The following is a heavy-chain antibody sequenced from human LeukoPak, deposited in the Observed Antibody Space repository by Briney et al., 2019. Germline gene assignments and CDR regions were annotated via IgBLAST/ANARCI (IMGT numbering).Heavy chain of an antibody. CDR2: ISYDGSNK. J-gene: IGHJ4*02. V-gene: IGHV3-30*18. CDR3: AKEFDY. CDR1: GLTFSSYG. Sequence: PGGSLRLSCAASGLTFSSYGMHWVRQAPGKGLEWVAVISYDGSNKYYADSVKGRFTISRDNSKNTLYLQMNSLRAEDTAVYYCAKEFDYWGQGTLVTVSS.